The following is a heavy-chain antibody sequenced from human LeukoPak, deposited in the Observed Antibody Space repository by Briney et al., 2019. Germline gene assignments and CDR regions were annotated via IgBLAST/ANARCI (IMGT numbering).Heavy chain of an antibody. Sequence: ASAKVSCKASGYTFTGYYMHWVRQAPGQGLEWMGRINPNSGGTNYAQKFQGRVTMTRDTSISTAYMELSRLRSDDTAVYYCAREGGSYGSSDSSGYSLDYWGQGTLVTVSS. CDR2: INPNSGGT. CDR1: GYTFTGYY. D-gene: IGHD3-22*01. J-gene: IGHJ4*02. V-gene: IGHV1-2*06. CDR3: AREGGSYGSSDSSGYSLDY.